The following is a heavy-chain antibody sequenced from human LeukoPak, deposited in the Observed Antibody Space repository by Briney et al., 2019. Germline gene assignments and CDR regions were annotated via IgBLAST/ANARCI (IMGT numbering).Heavy chain of an antibody. CDR2: IYYSGST. CDR1: GGSISSISCY. J-gene: IGHJ4*02. Sequence: SETLSLTCTVSGGSISSISCYWGWIRQPPGKGLEWIGHIYYSGSTFYNPSLKSRVTISVDTSKNQFSLKLRSVTAADTAMFYCARLYGNFQNYYDYWGQGTLVAVSS. V-gene: IGHV4-39*07. D-gene: IGHD1-7*01. CDR3: ARLYGNFQNYYDY.